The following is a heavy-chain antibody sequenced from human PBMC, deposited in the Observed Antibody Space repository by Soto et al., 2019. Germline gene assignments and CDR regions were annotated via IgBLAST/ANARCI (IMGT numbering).Heavy chain of an antibody. CDR1: GYSFTSYW. CDR2: IYPGDSDT. V-gene: IGHV5-51*01. J-gene: IGHJ6*02. Sequence: GESLKISCRGSGYSFTSYWIGWVLQMPGKGLEWMGIIYPGDSDTRYSPSFQGQVTISADKSISTAYLQWSSLKASDTAMYYCARRAIAARYYYGMDVWGQGTTVTVSS. CDR3: ARRAIAARYYYGMDV. D-gene: IGHD6-6*01.